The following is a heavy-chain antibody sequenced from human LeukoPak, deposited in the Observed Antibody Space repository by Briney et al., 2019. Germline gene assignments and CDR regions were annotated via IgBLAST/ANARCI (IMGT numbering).Heavy chain of an antibody. CDR2: IYYSGST. CDR3: ARLHNSEFDY. J-gene: IGHJ4*02. CDR1: GGSISSYY. Sequence: SETLSLTCTVSGGSISSYYWSWIRQPPGKGLEWIGYIYYSGSTNYNPSLKSRVTISVDTSKNQFSLKLSSVTAADTAVYYCARLHNSEFDYWGQGTLVTVST. D-gene: IGHD1-20*01. V-gene: IGHV4-59*08.